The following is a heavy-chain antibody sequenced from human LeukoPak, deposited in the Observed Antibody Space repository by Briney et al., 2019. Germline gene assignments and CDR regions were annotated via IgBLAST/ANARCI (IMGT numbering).Heavy chain of an antibody. CDR1: GYTFTTYG. V-gene: IGHV7-4-1*02. CDR2: INTDTGNP. Sequence: ASVKVSCKASGYTFTTYGMNWVRQAPGQGLEWMGWINTDTGNPTYAQGFTGRFVFSLDTSVSTAYLQISSLKAEDTAIYYCARTYYYGSGSYSLDYWGQGTLVTVSS. CDR3: ARTYYYGSGSYSLDY. J-gene: IGHJ4*02. D-gene: IGHD3-10*01.